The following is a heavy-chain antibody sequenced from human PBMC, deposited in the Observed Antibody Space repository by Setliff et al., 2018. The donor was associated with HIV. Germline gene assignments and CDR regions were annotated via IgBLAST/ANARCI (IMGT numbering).Heavy chain of an antibody. V-gene: IGHV3-9*01. CDR1: GFTFNSYA. CDR3: AKDWVKGRDIAQAVDAFDI. J-gene: IGHJ3*02. Sequence: GGSLRLSCAASGFTFNSYAMHWVRQAPGKGLEWVSGINWNSDNIGYAGSVRGRFTISRDNAKNSLHLQMNSLRAEDTALYYCAKDWVKGRDIAQAVDAFDIWGQGTMVTVSS. CDR2: INWNSDNI. D-gene: IGHD6-13*01.